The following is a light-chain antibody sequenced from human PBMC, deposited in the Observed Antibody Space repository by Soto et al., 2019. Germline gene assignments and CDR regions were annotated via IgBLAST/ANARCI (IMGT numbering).Light chain of an antibody. V-gene: IGLV3-21*02. CDR3: QVWDSSSDHYV. CDR2: DDS. Sequence: SYDLTQPPSVSVAPGQTGRITCCGNDIGSKSVHWYQQKPGQAPVLVVYDDSDRPSGIPERFSGSNSGNTATLTISRVEAGDEAGYYCQVWDSSSDHYVFGTGTKVTVL. J-gene: IGLJ1*01. CDR1: DIGSKS.